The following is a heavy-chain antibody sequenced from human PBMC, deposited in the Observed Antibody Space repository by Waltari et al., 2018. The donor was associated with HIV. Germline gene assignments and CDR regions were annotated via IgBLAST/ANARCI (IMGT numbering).Heavy chain of an antibody. CDR2: FSYSGSS. CDR1: GGSISSGDYF. V-gene: IGHV4-39*01. Sequence: QLHLQESGPGLVKPSEPLSLTCTVPGGSISSGDYFWGWIRQPPGKGLEWIGSFSYSGSSYYSPSLKSRVTTSVDTSKNELSLKLSSVTAADTAVYYCARILLWPSRYFGSWGQGTLVTVSS. D-gene: IGHD4-17*01. J-gene: IGHJ4*02. CDR3: ARILLWPSRYFGS.